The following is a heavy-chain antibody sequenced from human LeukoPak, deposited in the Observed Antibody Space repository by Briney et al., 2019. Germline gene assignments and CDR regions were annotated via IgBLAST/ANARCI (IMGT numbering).Heavy chain of an antibody. V-gene: IGHV3-23*01. J-gene: IGHJ4*02. CDR2: ISGSGGST. CDR3: ARDNASGRALDY. D-gene: IGHD3-10*01. CDR1: GFTFSRYA. Sequence: GGSLRLSCAASGFTFSRYAMTWVRQAPGKGLQWVSGISGSGGSTYYVDSVKGRFTISRDNSKNTLYLQMNSLGAEDTAVYFCARDNASGRALDYWGQGILVTVSS.